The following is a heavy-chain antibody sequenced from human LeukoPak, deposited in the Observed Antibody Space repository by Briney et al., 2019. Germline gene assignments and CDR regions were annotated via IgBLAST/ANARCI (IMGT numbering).Heavy chain of an antibody. CDR1: GFTFSSYS. D-gene: IGHD4-23*01. Sequence: GGSPRLSCAASGFTFSSYSMNWVRQAPGKGLEWVSYITSDSSAIYYVDSVKGRFTISRDNAKNSLYLQMNSLRAEDTAVYYCARAVGPKLFDYWGQGTLVTVSS. CDR2: ITSDSSAI. CDR3: ARAVGPKLFDY. V-gene: IGHV3-48*04. J-gene: IGHJ4*02.